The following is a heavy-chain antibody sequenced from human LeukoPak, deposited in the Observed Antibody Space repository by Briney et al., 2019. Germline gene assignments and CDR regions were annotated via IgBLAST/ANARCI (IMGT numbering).Heavy chain of an antibody. CDR2: ISAYNGNT. J-gene: IGHJ5*02. V-gene: IGHV1-18*01. CDR3: ARDSGDDNWFDP. Sequence: GASVKVSCKASGYTFTSYGISWVRQAPGQGLEWMGWISAYNGNTNYAQKLQGRVTMTTDTSTSTAYVELRSLRSDDTAVYDCARDSGDDNWFDPWGQGTLVTVSS. D-gene: IGHD2-15*01. CDR1: GYTFTSYG.